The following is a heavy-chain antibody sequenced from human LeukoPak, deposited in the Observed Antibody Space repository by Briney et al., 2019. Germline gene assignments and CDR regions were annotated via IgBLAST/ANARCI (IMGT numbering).Heavy chain of an antibody. CDR3: LRDPNSGGYQR. CDR1: GFTFGDSA. Sequence: GGSLRLSCTASGFTFGDSAMSWFRQAPGKGLEWVANINQDGSAQNYVGSVRGRFTISRDNAKNSLYLQMNSLRSDDTAVYYCLRDPNSGGYQRWGQGTLVTVSS. V-gene: IGHV3-7*03. CDR2: INQDGSAQ. D-gene: IGHD1-26*01. J-gene: IGHJ4*02.